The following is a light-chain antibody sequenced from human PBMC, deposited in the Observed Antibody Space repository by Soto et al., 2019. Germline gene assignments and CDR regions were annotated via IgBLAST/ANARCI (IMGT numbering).Light chain of an antibody. J-gene: IGKJ2*01. CDR1: QSVRSN. CDR2: GAS. V-gene: IGKV3-15*01. CDR3: QQYNNWPYT. Sequence: EIVMTQSPATLSVSPGERAALSCRASQSVRSNLAWYQQKPGQAPRLLIYGASTGATGFPARFSGSGSGTEFTLTISSLQSEDFAVYYCQQYNNWPYTFGQGTKLEIK.